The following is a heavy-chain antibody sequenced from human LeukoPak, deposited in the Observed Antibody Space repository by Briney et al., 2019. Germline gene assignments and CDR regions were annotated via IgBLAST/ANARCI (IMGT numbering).Heavy chain of an antibody. CDR1: GGTFSSYA. Sequence: SVKVSCKASGGTFSSYAISWVRQAPGQGLEWMGRIIPILGIANYAQKFQGRVTITADKSTSTAYMELSSLRSEDTAVYYCARDSPFGSSWYYYMDVWGKGTTVTVSS. CDR3: ARDSPFGSSWYYYMDV. V-gene: IGHV1-69*04. D-gene: IGHD6-13*01. J-gene: IGHJ6*03. CDR2: IIPILGIA.